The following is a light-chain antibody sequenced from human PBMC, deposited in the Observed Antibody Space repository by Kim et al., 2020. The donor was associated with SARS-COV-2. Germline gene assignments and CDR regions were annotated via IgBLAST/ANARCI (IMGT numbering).Light chain of an antibody. J-gene: IGLJ2*01. CDR3: CSYAGSYGVV. Sequence: GQSVPTSCTRPSSDVGGYNYVSWYQQHPGKAPKLMIYDVSKRPSGVPDRFSGSKSGNTASLTISGLQAEDEADYYCCSYAGSYGVVFGGGTQLTVL. V-gene: IGLV2-11*01. CDR2: DVS. CDR1: SSDVGGYNY.